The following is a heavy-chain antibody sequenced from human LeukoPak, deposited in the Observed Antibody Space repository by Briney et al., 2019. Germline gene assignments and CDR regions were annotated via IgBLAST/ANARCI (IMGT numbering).Heavy chain of an antibody. J-gene: IGHJ4*02. CDR1: GFTVGSSY. CDR2: FYSGGST. V-gene: IGHV3-66*01. CDR3: ARNRGYSGYEPFDS. D-gene: IGHD5-12*01. Sequence: PGGSLRLSCAASGFTVGSSYMNWVRQAPGKGLEWVSVFYSGGSTYYADSVKGRFTISRDNSKNTLYLQMNSLRAEDTAVYYCARNRGYSGYEPFDSWGQGTLVTVSS.